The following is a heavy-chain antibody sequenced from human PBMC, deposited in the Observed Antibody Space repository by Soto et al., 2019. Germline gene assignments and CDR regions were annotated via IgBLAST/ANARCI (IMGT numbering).Heavy chain of an antibody. Sequence: QVQLVESGGDLVKPGGSLRLSCAASGFPFSDYYMSWIRQAPGKGLEWVSSIGSSSSYTNYADSVKGRFTISRDNAKNSLYLPMNSLRAEDTAVYYCARRRPTGYYNYWGQGTLVTVSP. D-gene: IGHD3-9*01. V-gene: IGHV3-11*05. CDR2: IGSSSSYT. CDR1: GFPFSDYY. J-gene: IGHJ4*02. CDR3: ARRRPTGYYNY.